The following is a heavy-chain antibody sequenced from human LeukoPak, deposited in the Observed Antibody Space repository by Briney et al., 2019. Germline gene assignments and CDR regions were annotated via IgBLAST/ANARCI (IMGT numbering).Heavy chain of an antibody. J-gene: IGHJ6*03. CDR3: ARSREYNWNTDYYYYYMDV. CDR1: GFTFDDYG. CDR2: INWNGGST. V-gene: IGHV3-20*04. Sequence: PGGSLRLSCAASGFTFDDYGMSWVRQAPGKGLEWVSGINWNGGSTGYADSVKGRFTISRDNAKNSLYLQMNSLRAEDTALYYCARSREYNWNTDYYYYYMDVWGKGTTVTVSS. D-gene: IGHD1/OR15-1a*01.